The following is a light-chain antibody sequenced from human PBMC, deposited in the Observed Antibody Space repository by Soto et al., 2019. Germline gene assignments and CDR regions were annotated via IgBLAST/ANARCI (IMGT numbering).Light chain of an antibody. CDR3: QQYGRSPFT. CDR1: QSVSSSY. CDR2: GAS. V-gene: IGKV3-20*01. J-gene: IGKJ3*01. Sequence: DIVLTPSPGTLSLSPGERDTLSCRASQSVSSSYLAWYQQKPGQAPRLLIYGASSRATGIPGRFSGSGSGTDFTLTISRLEPEDFAVYYCQQYGRSPFTFGPGTKVDIK.